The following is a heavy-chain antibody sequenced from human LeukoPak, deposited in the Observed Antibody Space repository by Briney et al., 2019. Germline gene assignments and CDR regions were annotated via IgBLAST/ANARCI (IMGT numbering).Heavy chain of an antibody. CDR3: AKDPYSGSYYDY. V-gene: IGHV3-23*01. J-gene: IGHJ4*02. CDR1: GFAFSSYA. Sequence: GGSLRLSCAASGFAFSSYAMSWVRQAPGKGLEWVSAISGSGGSTYYADSVKGRFTISRDNSKNTLYLQMNSLRAEDTAVYYCAKDPYSGSYYDYWGQGTLVTVSS. CDR2: ISGSGGST. D-gene: IGHD1-26*01.